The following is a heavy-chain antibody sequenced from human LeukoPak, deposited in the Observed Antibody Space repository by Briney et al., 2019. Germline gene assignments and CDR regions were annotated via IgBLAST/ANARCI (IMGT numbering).Heavy chain of an antibody. CDR1: GYTSTSSY. CDR2: INPSDDAT. CDR3: AREPTSGSLYFDY. V-gene: IGHV1-46*01. J-gene: IGHJ4*02. Sequence: GASVKVSCKASGYTSTSSYVHWVRQAPGQGLEWMGMINPSDDATNYAKKFQGRVTMTRDTSTSTVYMELNSLRSEDTAVYYCAREPTSGSLYFDYWGQGTLVTVSS. D-gene: IGHD1-26*01.